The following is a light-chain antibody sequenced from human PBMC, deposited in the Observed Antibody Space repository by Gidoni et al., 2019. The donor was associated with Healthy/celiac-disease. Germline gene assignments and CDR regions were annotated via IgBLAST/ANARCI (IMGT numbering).Light chain of an antibody. J-gene: IGLJ2*01. CDR3: SAYKTGRIVL. V-gene: IGLV2-14*01. CDR2: DVT. Sequence: QSALTQPASVSGSPGQSITISCTGTSSDVGGYNYVSWYQQHPGEAPKLMIYDVTNRPSVVSNRFSGSKSGNTASLTISGLQAEDEGDYYCSAYKTGRIVLFGGGTKLTV. CDR1: SSDVGGYNY.